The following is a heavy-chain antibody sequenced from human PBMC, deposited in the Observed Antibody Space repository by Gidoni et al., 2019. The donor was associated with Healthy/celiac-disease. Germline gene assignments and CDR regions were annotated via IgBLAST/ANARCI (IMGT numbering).Heavy chain of an antibody. J-gene: IGHJ3*02. D-gene: IGHD3-22*01. CDR2: IYYSGST. CDR1: GGSISNGGYY. V-gene: IGHV4-31*03. CDR3: ARVDSSGYYYGDAFDI. Sequence: QVQLQESGPGLVKPSQTLSLTCTVSGGSISNGGYYWSWSRQHPGKGLEWIGYIYYSGSTYYNPSLKSRVTISVDTSKNQFSLKLSSVTAADTAVYYCARVDSSGYYYGDAFDIWGQGTMVTVSS.